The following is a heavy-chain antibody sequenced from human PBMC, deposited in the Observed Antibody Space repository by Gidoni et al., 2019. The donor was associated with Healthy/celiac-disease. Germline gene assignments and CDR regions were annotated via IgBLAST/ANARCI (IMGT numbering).Heavy chain of an antibody. J-gene: IGHJ4*02. V-gene: IGHV3-21*01. CDR3: ARALDPVSHYYFDY. CDR1: GGHVGSYS. CDR2: ISSSSSYI. D-gene: IGHD3-9*01. Sequence: EVQLVESGGGRVKPGGSLRLSCAASGGHVGSYSMNWVRQAPGKGLEVVSSISSSSSYIYYADSVKGRFTISRDNAKNSLYLQMNSLRAEDTAVYYCARALDPVSHYYFDYWGQGTLVTVSS.